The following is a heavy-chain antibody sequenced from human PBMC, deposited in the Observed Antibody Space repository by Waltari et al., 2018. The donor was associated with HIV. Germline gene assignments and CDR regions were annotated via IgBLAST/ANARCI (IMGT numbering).Heavy chain of an antibody. CDR3: ARGIAAAGTFDY. Sequence: QVQLVESGGGVVQPGRSLRLSCAASGFTFSSYGMHWVRQAPGKGLEWVAVIWYDGSNKDYADSVKGRFTISRDNSKNTLYLQMNSLRAEDTAVYYCARGIAAAGTFDYWGQGTLVTVSS. D-gene: IGHD6-13*01. J-gene: IGHJ4*02. CDR1: GFTFSSYG. V-gene: IGHV3-33*01. CDR2: IWYDGSNK.